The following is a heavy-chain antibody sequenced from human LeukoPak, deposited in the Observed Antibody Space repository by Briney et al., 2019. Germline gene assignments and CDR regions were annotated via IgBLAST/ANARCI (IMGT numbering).Heavy chain of an antibody. CDR3: ARGIAVAGRRANFYY. CDR2: IHSSGTT. D-gene: IGHD6-19*01. V-gene: IGHV4-4*08. Sequence: SETLSLTCTVSGGSISSHYWSWIRQPPGKGLEWIGYIHSSGTTNYNPSLKSRVTISVDTPKNQFSLNLTSVTAADTAVYYCARGIAVAGRRANFYYWGQGTLVTLSS. CDR1: GGSISSHY. J-gene: IGHJ4*02.